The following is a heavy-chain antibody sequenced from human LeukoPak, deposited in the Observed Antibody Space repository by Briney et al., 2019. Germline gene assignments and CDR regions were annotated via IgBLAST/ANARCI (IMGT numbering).Heavy chain of an antibody. Sequence: SETLSLTCTVSGGSISSSSYYWGWIRQPPGKGLEWIGSIYYSGSTYYNPSLKRRVTISVDTSKNQFSLKLSSVTAADTAVYYCARHPTLRYGPSYYFDYWGQGTLVTVSS. V-gene: IGHV4-39*01. J-gene: IGHJ4*02. CDR2: IYYSGST. D-gene: IGHD1-14*01. CDR3: ARHPTLRYGPSYYFDY. CDR1: GGSISSSSYY.